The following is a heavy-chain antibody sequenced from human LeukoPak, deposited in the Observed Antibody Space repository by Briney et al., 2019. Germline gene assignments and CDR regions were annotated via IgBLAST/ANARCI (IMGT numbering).Heavy chain of an antibody. V-gene: IGHV1-58*02. CDR3: AAVISKRGLDAFDI. D-gene: IGHD3/OR15-3a*01. J-gene: IGHJ3*02. CDR1: GFTFTSSA. CDR2: IVVGSGNT. Sequence: ASVTVSCKASGFTFTSSAMQWVRQARGQRLEWIGWIVVGSGNTNYAQKFQERVTITRDMSTSTAYMELSSLRSEDTAVYYCAAVISKRGLDAFDIWGQGTMVTVSS.